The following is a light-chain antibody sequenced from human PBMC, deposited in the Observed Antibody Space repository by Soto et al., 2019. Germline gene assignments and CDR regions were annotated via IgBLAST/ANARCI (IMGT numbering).Light chain of an antibody. Sequence: DIQMTQSPSTLSASVVDRVNITCRASQSIGTWLAWYQQKPGKAPKLLIYEASDLQSGVPSRFSGSGSGTEFTLTISSLQPDDFATYYCQQYSSYWSFGLGTKVEIK. CDR3: QQYSSYWS. J-gene: IGKJ1*01. CDR2: EAS. CDR1: QSIGTW. V-gene: IGKV1-5*03.